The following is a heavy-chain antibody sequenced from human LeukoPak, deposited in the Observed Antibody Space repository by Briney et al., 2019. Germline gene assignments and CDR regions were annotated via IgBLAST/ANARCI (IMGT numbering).Heavy chain of an antibody. Sequence: GGSLRLSCAASGFIVSDFYMNWIRQAPGKGLEWVSYISSSGDPIHYADSVKGRFTISRDNAKNSLYLQMNSLRAEDTALYYCAKDSKERRFGELLSGGFDYWGQGTLVTVSS. CDR2: ISSSGDPI. D-gene: IGHD3-10*01. CDR1: GFIVSDFY. J-gene: IGHJ4*02. CDR3: AKDSKERRFGELLSGGFDY. V-gene: IGHV3-11*01.